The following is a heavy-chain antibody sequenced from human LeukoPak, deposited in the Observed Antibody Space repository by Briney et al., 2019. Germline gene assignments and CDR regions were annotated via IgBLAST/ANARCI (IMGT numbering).Heavy chain of an antibody. Sequence: GGSLRLSCERSGLSFSSYAMSWVRQAPGKGLEWVSGISGNGGKTYYADSVKGRLTISRDNSKNTLYLQMNRLRVDDTAAYYCAKLYYDYVWGSYRYYFFDSWGQGTLVTVSS. D-gene: IGHD3-16*02. V-gene: IGHV3-23*01. CDR3: AKLYYDYVWGSYRYYFFDS. CDR2: ISGNGGKT. J-gene: IGHJ4*02. CDR1: GLSFSSYA.